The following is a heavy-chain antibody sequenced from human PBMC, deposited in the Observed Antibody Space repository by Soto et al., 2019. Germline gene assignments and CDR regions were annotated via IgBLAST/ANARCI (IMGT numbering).Heavy chain of an antibody. Sequence: GGSLRLSCAASGFTFSSYGMHWVRQAPGKGLEWVAVISYDGSNKYYADSVKGRFTISRDNSKNTLYLQMNSLRAEDTAVYYCAKDRMTNLYSYYYAMDVWGQGTTVTVSS. J-gene: IGHJ6*02. V-gene: IGHV3-30*18. CDR2: ISYDGSNK. CDR1: GFTFSSYG. D-gene: IGHD4-17*01. CDR3: AKDRMTNLYSYYYAMDV.